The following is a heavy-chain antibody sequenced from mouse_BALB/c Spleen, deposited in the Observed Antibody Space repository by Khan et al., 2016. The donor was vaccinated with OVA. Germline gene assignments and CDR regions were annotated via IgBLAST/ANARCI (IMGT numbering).Heavy chain of an antibody. CDR3: ARFRNYRYDGGYDHMSC. CDR2: LSPSNGRT. D-gene: IGHD2-14*01. CDR1: GHTFTSHW. Sequence: QVQLQQPWAELVTPGVSVQLSRKASGHTFTSHWMPWVKQRPGQGLDWPGELSPSNGRTNYNEKCKNKATLTVNKSFSTAYMQLSSLTSEDSAVYYSARFRNYRYDGGYDHMSCWGQGRSV. J-gene: IGHJ4*01. V-gene: IGHV1S81*02.